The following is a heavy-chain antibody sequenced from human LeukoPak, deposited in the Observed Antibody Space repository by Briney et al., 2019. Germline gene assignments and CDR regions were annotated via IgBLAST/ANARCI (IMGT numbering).Heavy chain of an antibody. CDR3: AHGAMYQLDY. Sequence: GGTLRLSCAASAFPFSSHGMSWVRQAPGKGLEWVSGIIGGGGSTYYADSVKGRFTISGDNSRNTLFLQMNSLRAEDTAVYYCAHGAMYQLDYWGQGTLVTVSS. J-gene: IGHJ4*02. CDR1: AFPFSSHG. V-gene: IGHV3-23*01. CDR2: IIGGGGST. D-gene: IGHD2-2*01.